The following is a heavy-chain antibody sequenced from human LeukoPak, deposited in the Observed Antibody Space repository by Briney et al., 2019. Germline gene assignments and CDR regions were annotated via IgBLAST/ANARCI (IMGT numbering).Heavy chain of an antibody. V-gene: IGHV3-21*01. J-gene: IGHJ4*02. Sequence: GGSLRLSCAASGFTFSSYSMNWVRQAPGKGLEWVSSISSSSSYIYYADSVKGRFTISRDNSKNTLDLQMNSLRAEDTAMYYCARGDDTSGYFYSYFDYWGQGTLVTVSS. CDR3: ARGDDTSGYFYSYFDY. D-gene: IGHD3-22*01. CDR1: GFTFSSYS. CDR2: ISSSSSYI.